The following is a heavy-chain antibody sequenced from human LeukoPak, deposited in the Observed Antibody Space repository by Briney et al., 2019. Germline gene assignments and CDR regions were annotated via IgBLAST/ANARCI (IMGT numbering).Heavy chain of an antibody. CDR3: ARIMWAYYYDSSGYHFDY. J-gene: IGHJ4*02. Sequence: SETLSLTCAVYGGSFSGYYWSWIRQPPEKGLEWIGEINHSGSTNYNPSLKSRVTISVDTSKNQFSLKLSSVTAADTAVYYCARIMWAYYYDSSGYHFDYWGQGTLVTVSS. D-gene: IGHD3-22*01. CDR2: INHSGST. V-gene: IGHV4-34*01. CDR1: GGSFSGYY.